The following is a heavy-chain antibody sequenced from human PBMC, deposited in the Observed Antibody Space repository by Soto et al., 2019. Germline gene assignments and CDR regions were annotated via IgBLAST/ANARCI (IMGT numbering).Heavy chain of an antibody. V-gene: IGHV4-59*12. CDR2: IYYSGST. CDR3: ARLLTYGDEFDY. Sequence: SSETLSLTCAVSGDSISSYYCMWIRQPPGKGLEWIGEIYYSGSTNYNPSLKSRVTISVDKSKNQFSLKLSSVTAADTAVYYCARLLTYGDEFDYWGQGTLVTVSS. D-gene: IGHD4-17*01. J-gene: IGHJ4*02. CDR1: GDSISSYY.